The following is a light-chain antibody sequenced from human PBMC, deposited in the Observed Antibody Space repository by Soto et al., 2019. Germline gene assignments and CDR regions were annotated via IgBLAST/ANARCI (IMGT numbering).Light chain of an antibody. CDR3: SSYTSSSTLVV. Sequence: QSALTQPASVSGSPGQSITISCTGTSSAVGGYNYVSWYQQHPGKAPKLMIYDVSNRPSGVSNHFSGSKSGNTASLTISGLQSEDEAAYYCSSYTSSSTLVVFGGGTKLTVL. V-gene: IGLV2-14*01. J-gene: IGLJ2*01. CDR1: SSAVGGYNY. CDR2: DVS.